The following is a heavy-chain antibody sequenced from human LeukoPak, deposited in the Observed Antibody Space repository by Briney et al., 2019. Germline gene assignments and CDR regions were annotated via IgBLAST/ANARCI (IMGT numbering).Heavy chain of an antibody. D-gene: IGHD4-17*01. V-gene: IGHV4-61*02. CDR3: ARTKPTVTTVGYWFDP. CDR1: GGSISSASYY. CDR2: IYTSGST. J-gene: IGHJ5*02. Sequence: SETLSLTCSVSGGSISSASYYWSWIRQPAGKRLEWIGRIYTSGSTNYNPSLKSRVTISVDTSKNQFSLKLSSVTAADTAVYYCARTKPTVTTVGYWFDPWGQGTLVTVSS.